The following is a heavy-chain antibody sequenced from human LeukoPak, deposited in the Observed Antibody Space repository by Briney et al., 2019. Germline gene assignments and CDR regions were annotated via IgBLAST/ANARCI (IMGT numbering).Heavy chain of an antibody. D-gene: IGHD3-10*01. CDR3: ARDFSPRFV. Sequence: GGSLRLSCAASGFTFSSYWVSWVRQAPGKGLEWVANIKQDGSEKYYVDSVKGRFTISRDNAKNSLYLQMNSLRAEDTAVYYCARDFSPRFVWGQGTLVTVSS. V-gene: IGHV3-7*01. CDR1: GFTFSSYW. CDR2: IKQDGSEK. J-gene: IGHJ4*02.